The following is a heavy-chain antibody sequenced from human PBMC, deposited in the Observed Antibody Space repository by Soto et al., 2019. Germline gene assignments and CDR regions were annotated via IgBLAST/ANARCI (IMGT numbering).Heavy chain of an antibody. J-gene: IGHJ1*01. D-gene: IGHD2-21*01. CDR3: AVQRGVVVVRGGFQH. Sequence: QLQLQESGSGLVKPSQTLSLTCAVSGGSISSGGYSWSWIRQPPGKGLEWIGYIYHSGSTYYNPSLKSRVTISVDRSKNQFSLKLSSVTAADTAVYYCAVQRGVVVVRGGFQHWGQGTLVTVSS. CDR1: GGSISSGGYS. CDR2: IYHSGST. V-gene: IGHV4-30-2*01.